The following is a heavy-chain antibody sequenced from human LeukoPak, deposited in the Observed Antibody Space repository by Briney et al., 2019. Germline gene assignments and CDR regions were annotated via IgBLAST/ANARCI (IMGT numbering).Heavy chain of an antibody. Sequence: SETLSLTCTVSGGSMGSDIYYWTWIRQPAGKGLEWIGRIIASGVSNYNPSLEGRLTISVDTAKNEFSLKLTSVTVADTAVYFCARDRGLPTARGAPSWFDPWGQGTLVTVSS. CDR3: ARDRGLPTARGAPSWFDP. J-gene: IGHJ5*02. V-gene: IGHV4-61*02. CDR2: IIASGVS. CDR1: GGSMGSDIYY. D-gene: IGHD3-10*01.